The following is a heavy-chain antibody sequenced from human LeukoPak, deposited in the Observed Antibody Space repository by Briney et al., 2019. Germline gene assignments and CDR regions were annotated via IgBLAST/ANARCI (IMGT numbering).Heavy chain of an antibody. J-gene: IGHJ6*02. V-gene: IGHV4-31*03. D-gene: IGHD2-2*01. CDR3: ARGLGPRYCSSTSCYGLTISSRPWGMDV. CDR2: IYYSGST. Sequence: SETLSLTCTVSGGSISSGGYYWSWIRQHPGKGLEWIGYIYYSGSTYYNPSLKSRVTISVDTSKNQFSLKLSSVTAADTAVYYCARGLGPRYCSSTSCYGLTISSRPWGMDVWGQGTTVTVSS. CDR1: GGSISSGGYY.